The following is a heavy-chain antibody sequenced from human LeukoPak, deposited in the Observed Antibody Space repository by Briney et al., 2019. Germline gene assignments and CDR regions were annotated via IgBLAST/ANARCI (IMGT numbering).Heavy chain of an antibody. CDR3: AKGGDGYY. D-gene: IGHD5-24*01. CDR2: ISSNSDYI. CDR1: GFTFSSYH. V-gene: IGHV3-21*01. J-gene: IGHJ4*02. Sequence: AGGSLRLSCAASGFTFSSYHINWVRQAPGKGLEWVSSISSNSDYIYYADSVKGRFTISRDNAKNSLYLQMNSLRAEDTAVYYCAKGGDGYYWGQGTLVTVSS.